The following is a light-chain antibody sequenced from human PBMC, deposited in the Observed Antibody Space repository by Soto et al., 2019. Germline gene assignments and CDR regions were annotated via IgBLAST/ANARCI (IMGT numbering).Light chain of an antibody. Sequence: QSALTQPRSVSGSPGQSVTISCTGSSSDVGGYSHVSWFQQHPGKAPKLMIYDVTKRPSGVPDRFSGSKSGNTASLTISGLQAEDESDYYCCSFAGTYTIVGGGTKLTVL. CDR1: SSDVGGYSH. J-gene: IGLJ2*01. CDR2: DVT. CDR3: CSFAGTYTI. V-gene: IGLV2-11*01.